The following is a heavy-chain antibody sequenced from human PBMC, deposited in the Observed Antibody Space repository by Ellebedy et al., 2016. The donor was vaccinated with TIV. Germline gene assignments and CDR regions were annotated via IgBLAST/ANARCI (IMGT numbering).Heavy chain of an antibody. CDR2: ISYSGDS. J-gene: IGHJ3*02. CDR3: ASGHLPLNI. D-gene: IGHD3-9*01. Sequence: SETLSLXXTVSDGSISSYYWSWIRQPPGKGLEYIGYISYSGDSTYNPSLESRVTMSLDTSKNQVSLKVNSVTAADTAVYYCASGHLPLNIWGQGTMVTVSS. CDR1: DGSISSYY. V-gene: IGHV4-59*01.